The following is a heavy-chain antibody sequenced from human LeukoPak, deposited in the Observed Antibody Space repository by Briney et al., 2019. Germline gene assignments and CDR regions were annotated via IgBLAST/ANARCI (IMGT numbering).Heavy chain of an antibody. CDR2: IKQDGSEK. CDR3: ARAGGGSPYYFDY. D-gene: IGHD2-15*01. J-gene: IGHJ4*02. V-gene: IGHV3-7*01. CDR1: GFTFSSYW. Sequence: GVLRLSCAASGFTFSSYWMSWVRQAPGKWLEWVANIKQDGSEKYYVDSVKGRFTISRDNAKNSLYLQMNSLRAEDTAVYYCARAGGGSPYYFDYWGQGTLVTVSS.